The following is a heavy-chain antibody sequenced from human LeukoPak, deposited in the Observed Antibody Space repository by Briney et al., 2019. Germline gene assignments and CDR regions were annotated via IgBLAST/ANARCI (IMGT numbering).Heavy chain of an antibody. Sequence: SETLSLTCTVSGGSISSSSYYWGWIRQPPGKGLEWIGSIYYSGSTYYNPSLKSRVTISVDTSKNQFSLKLSSVTAADTAVYYCARPIVVVPLRAFDIWGQGTMVTVSS. D-gene: IGHD2-21*01. CDR2: IYYSGST. CDR3: ARPIVVVPLRAFDI. J-gene: IGHJ3*02. V-gene: IGHV4-39*07. CDR1: GGSISSSSYY.